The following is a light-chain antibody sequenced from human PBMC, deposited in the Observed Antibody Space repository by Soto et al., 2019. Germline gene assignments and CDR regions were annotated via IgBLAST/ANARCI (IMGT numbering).Light chain of an antibody. CDR1: SSNIGSNT. CDR3: AAWDDRLDVYV. J-gene: IGLJ1*01. CDR2: STS. Sequence: QSVLTQPPSASGTPGQIVAISGSGSSSNIGSNTVTWYQQLPGTAPKLLIYSTSQRSSGVPGRFSGSKSGASASLSISGLQSEDEADYDCAAWDDRLDVYVFGTGTKRPVL. V-gene: IGLV1-44*01.